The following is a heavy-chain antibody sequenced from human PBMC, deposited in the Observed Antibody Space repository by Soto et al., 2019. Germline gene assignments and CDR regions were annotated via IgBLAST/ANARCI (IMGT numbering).Heavy chain of an antibody. CDR3: ARVQGDLPTDQYYFDE. V-gene: IGHV1-69*01. CDR2: IIPIFGTA. Sequence: SVQLSCKASGGTFSSYAISWVRQAPGQGLEWMGGIIPIFGTANYAQKFQGRVTITADESTSTAYMELSSLRSEDTAVYYCARVQGDLPTDQYYFDEWGQGTLVIVAS. CDR1: GGTFSSYA. D-gene: IGHD4-17*01. J-gene: IGHJ4*02.